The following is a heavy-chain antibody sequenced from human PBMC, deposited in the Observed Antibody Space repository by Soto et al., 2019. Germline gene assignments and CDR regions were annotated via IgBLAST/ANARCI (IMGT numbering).Heavy chain of an antibody. CDR1: GGTFSSYS. D-gene: IGHD4-17*01. CDR3: ELRHTTVTHFDY. J-gene: IGHJ4*02. V-gene: IGHV1-69*13. CDR2: IIPIFGTA. Sequence: ASVKVSCKASGGTFSSYSISWVRQAPGQGLEWMGGIIPIFGTANYAQKFQGRVTITADESTSTAYMELSSLRSEDTAVYYCELRHTTVTHFDYWGKGTLVTVSS.